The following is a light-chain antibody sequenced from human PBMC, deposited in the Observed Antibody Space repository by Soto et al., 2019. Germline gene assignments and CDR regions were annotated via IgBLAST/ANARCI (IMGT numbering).Light chain of an antibody. CDR2: GAS. V-gene: IGKV3-15*01. CDR1: QSVSSN. Sequence: EIVMTQSPATLSVSPGERATLSCRASQSVSSNLAWYQQKPGQAPRLLIYGASTRATGIPARFSGSGSGTEFTLTISSLQSEDFAVYDWQQYNNWPPWTFGQGTKLEIK. J-gene: IGKJ2*02. CDR3: QQYNNWPPWT.